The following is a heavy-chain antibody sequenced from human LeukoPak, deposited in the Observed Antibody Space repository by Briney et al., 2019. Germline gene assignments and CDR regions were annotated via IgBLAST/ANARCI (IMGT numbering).Heavy chain of an antibody. Sequence: GASVKVSCKASGYTFTSYGISWVRQAPGQGLEWMGLINPTGGSTGYAQKFQGRVTMTTDTSTSTAYMELRSLRSDDTAVYYCARNEFSLIAVAGPSFDYWGQGTLVTVSS. D-gene: IGHD6-19*01. J-gene: IGHJ4*02. CDR1: GYTFTSYG. CDR3: ARNEFSLIAVAGPSFDY. CDR2: INPTGGST. V-gene: IGHV1-18*01.